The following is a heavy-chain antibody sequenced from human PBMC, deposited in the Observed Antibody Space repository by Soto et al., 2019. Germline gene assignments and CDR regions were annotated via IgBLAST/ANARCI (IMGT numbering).Heavy chain of an antibody. Sequence: GESLKISGRGSGYDFNTNWFGWVRQLPGRGLEGVGIMYPGDSDTRYNPSLQGHVTLSVDVTVSTACLQWRSLETSDTGMYFCAGLLLECNKASRYYADPWSPASKVTVCS. V-gene: IGHV5-51*01. CDR2: MYPGDSDT. D-gene: IGHD3-3*01. J-gene: IGHJ5*02. CDR1: GYDFNTNW. CDR3: AGLLLECNKASRYYADP.